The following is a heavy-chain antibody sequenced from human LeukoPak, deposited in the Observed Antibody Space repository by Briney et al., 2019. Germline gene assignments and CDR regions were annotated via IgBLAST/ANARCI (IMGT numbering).Heavy chain of an antibody. CDR3: ASSDYDSSGYGYFDS. J-gene: IGHJ4*02. V-gene: IGHV4-59*01. CDR2: IYYSGST. CDR1: GASISSYY. Sequence: SETLSLTCTVSGASISSYYWSWIRQPPGKGLEWIGYIYYSGSTKYNPSLKSRVTITVDTSKNQFSLKLSSVTAADTAVYYCASSDYDSSGYGYFDSWAQGTLVTVSS. D-gene: IGHD3-22*01.